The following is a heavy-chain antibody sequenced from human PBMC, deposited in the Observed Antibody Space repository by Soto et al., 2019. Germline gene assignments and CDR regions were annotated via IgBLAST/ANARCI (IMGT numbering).Heavy chain of an antibody. CDR1: GFTFSSYA. CDR3: AKDRGMYYDFWSGYSDSDY. V-gene: IGHV3-23*01. Sequence: GGSLRLSCAASGFTFSSYAMSWVRQAPGKGLEWVSAISGSGGSTYYADSVKGRFTISRDNSKNTLYLQMNSLRAEDTAVYYCAKDRGMYYDFWSGYSDSDYWGQGTLVTVSS. D-gene: IGHD3-3*01. J-gene: IGHJ4*02. CDR2: ISGSGGST.